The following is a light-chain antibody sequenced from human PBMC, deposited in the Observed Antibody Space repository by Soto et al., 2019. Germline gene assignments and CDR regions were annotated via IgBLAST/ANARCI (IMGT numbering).Light chain of an antibody. CDR3: QQYGSSTIT. CDR2: DAS. Sequence: DIQMTQSPSTLSASVGDRVTITCRAGQSISSWLAWYQQKPGKAPKLLIYDASSLESGVPSRFSGSGSGTDFTLTISRLEPEDFAVYYCQQYGSSTITFGQGTRLEI. V-gene: IGKV1-5*01. CDR1: QSISSW. J-gene: IGKJ5*01.